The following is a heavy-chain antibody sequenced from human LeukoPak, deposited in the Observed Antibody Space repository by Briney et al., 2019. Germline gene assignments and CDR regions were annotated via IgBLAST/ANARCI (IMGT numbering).Heavy chain of an antibody. J-gene: IGHJ3*02. Sequence: GGSLRLSCAACGFTFDDYAMHWVRQAPGKGLEWVSGISWNSGSIGYADSVKGRFTISGDNAKNSLYLQMNSLRAEGMALYYCAKAWYSGHAFDIWGQGTMVTVSS. CDR3: AKAWYSGHAFDI. CDR1: GFTFDDYA. V-gene: IGHV3-9*03. CDR2: ISWNSGSI. D-gene: IGHD6-13*01.